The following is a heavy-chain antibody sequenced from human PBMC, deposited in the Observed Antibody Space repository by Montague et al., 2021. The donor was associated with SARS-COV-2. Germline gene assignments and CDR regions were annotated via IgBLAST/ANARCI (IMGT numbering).Heavy chain of an antibody. J-gene: IGHJ5*02. CDR2: IYYSGST. CDR3: ARNPADYYGSGSYPTWENWFDP. D-gene: IGHD3-10*01. CDR1: GGSISSYY. Sequence: SETLSLTCTVSGGSISSYYWSWIRQPPGKGLEWIGYIYYSGSTNYNPSLKSRVTISVDTSRNQFSLKLSSVTAADTAVYYCARNPADYYGSGSYPTWENWFDPWGQGTLVTVSS. V-gene: IGHV4-59*08.